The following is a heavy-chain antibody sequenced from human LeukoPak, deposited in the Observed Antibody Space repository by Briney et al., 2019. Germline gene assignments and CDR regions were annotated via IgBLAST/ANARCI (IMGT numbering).Heavy chain of an antibody. D-gene: IGHD2-2*01. V-gene: IGHV1-69*10. J-gene: IGHJ4*02. CDR3: ARGDSRYCSSTSCPYDY. CDR2: IIPILGIA. Sequence: VTVSXXXXXGTFXXXAISWVRQAPGQGLEWMGRIIPILGIANYAQKFQGRVTITADKSTSTAYMELSRLRSDDTAVYYCARGDSRYCSSTSCPYDYWGQGTLVTVSS. CDR1: XGTFXXXA.